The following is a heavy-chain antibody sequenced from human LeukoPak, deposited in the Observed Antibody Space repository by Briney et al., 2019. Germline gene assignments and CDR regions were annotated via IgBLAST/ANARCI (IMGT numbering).Heavy chain of an antibody. D-gene: IGHD1-26*01. Sequence: PSETLSLTCTVSGGSVNSGGYYWNWIRQPPGKVLEWIGYIYYSGSTNYNPSLKSRVTISVDTSKNQFSLKLSSVTAADTAVYYCARAAYSGSYHSDYWGQGTLVTVSS. V-gene: IGHV4-61*08. CDR2: IYYSGST. J-gene: IGHJ4*02. CDR3: ARAAYSGSYHSDY. CDR1: GGSVNSGGYY.